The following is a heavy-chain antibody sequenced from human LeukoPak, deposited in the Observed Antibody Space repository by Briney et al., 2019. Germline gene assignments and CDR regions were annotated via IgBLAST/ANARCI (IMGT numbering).Heavy chain of an antibody. Sequence: SETLSLTCTVSGGSISSYYWSWLRQPPGKGLEWIGYIYYSGSTNYNPSLKSRVTISVDTSKNQFSLKLSSVTAADTAVYYCALGVVTKGGFAFDIWGQGTMVTVSS. CDR3: ALGVVTKGGFAFDI. CDR1: GGSISSYY. CDR2: IYYSGST. J-gene: IGHJ3*02. V-gene: IGHV4-59*08. D-gene: IGHD3-16*01.